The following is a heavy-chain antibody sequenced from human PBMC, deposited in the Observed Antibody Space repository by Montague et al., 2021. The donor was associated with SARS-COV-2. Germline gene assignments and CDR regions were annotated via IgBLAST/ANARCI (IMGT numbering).Heavy chain of an antibody. CDR2: IKSKAVGGAI. CDR1: GFTFSSAW. J-gene: IGHJ5*02. CDR3: TADFSDTAEQMAQTDL. Sequence: SRSLSLSASGFTFSSAWMTWVRQSPGKGLEWVGRIKSKAVGGAIQYATSVKGRFTISRDDSENTLYLQMDSLTTEDTAVYYCTADFSDTAEQMAQTDLWGQGTLVTVSS. V-gene: IGHV3-15*01. D-gene: IGHD5-24*01.